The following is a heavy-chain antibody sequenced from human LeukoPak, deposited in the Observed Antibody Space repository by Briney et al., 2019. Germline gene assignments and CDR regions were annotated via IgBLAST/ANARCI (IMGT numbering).Heavy chain of an antibody. CDR1: GLTFSSNW. J-gene: IGHJ4*02. V-gene: IGHV3-7*05. CDR2: IKQDGSEK. D-gene: IGHD1-26*01. Sequence: GGSLRLSCAASGLTFSSNWMSWVRQAPGKGLEWVANIKQDGSEKYYVDSVKGRFTISRDNAKNLVFLQMSSLRAEDTAVYYCARLVGATHLDYWGQGTLVTVSS. CDR3: ARLVGATHLDY.